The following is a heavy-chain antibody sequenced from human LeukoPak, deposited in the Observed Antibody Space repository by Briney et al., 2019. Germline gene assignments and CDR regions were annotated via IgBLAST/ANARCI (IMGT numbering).Heavy chain of an antibody. Sequence: ASVKVSCKASGGTFSSYAISWVRQAPGQGLEWMGRIIPILCIANYAQKLQGRVTITADKSTSTAYMELSSLRSEDTAVYYCARALTQAGQFDPWGQGTLVTVSS. CDR2: IIPILCIA. CDR3: ARALTQAGQFDP. V-gene: IGHV1-69*04. J-gene: IGHJ5*02. CDR1: GGTFSSYA. D-gene: IGHD4-23*01.